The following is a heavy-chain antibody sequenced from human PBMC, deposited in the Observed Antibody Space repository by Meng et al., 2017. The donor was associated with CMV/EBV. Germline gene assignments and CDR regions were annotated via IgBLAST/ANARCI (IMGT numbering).Heavy chain of an antibody. Sequence: SETLSLTCAVHGGSFSGYYWSWIRQPPGKGLEWIGEINHSGSTNYNPSLKSRVTISVDTSKNQFSLKLSSVTAADTAVYYCARGYQVWGGNSGYDFDYWGQGTLVTVSS. CDR1: GGSFSGYY. J-gene: IGHJ4*02. V-gene: IGHV4-34*01. D-gene: IGHD4-23*01. CDR3: ARGYQVWGGNSGYDFDY. CDR2: INHSGST.